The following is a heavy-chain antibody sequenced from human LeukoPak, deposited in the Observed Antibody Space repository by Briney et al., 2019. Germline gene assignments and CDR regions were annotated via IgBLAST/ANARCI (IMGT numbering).Heavy chain of an antibody. CDR1: GFAFTSAW. J-gene: IGHJ4*02. V-gene: IGHV3-15*01. CDR3: TTDPEFLVGAQNYLHY. CDR2: IKSKTEGGTT. Sequence: GGSLRLSCAASGFAFTSAWMSWVRQAPGKGLAWVGRIKSKTEGGTTDYAAPVKGRFTISRDDSKNTLYLQMKSLKTEDTAVYYCTTDPEFLVGAQNYLHYWGQGTLVTVSS. D-gene: IGHD1-26*01.